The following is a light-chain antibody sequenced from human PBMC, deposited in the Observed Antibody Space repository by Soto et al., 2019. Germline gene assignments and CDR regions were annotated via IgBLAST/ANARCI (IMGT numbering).Light chain of an antibody. V-gene: IGLV2-23*02. J-gene: IGLJ2*01. CDR2: EVS. CDR3: CSYAGSSTFVI. Sequence: QSVLTQPASVSGSPGQSITISCTGTSSDVGSYNFVSWYQQHPGKAPKLMIYEVSKRPSGVSNRFSGSKSGNTASLTISGLQAGDEADYYCCSYAGSSTFVIFGGGTKVTVL. CDR1: SSDVGSYNF.